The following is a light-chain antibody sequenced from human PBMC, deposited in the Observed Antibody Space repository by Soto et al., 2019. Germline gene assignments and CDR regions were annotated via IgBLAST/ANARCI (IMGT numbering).Light chain of an antibody. CDR2: EVS. V-gene: IGLV2-14*01. Sequence: QSALTQPASVSGSPGQSITISCTGTSSDVGGYNYVSWYQQHPGKAPKLTIYEVSNRPSGVSNRFSGSKSGNTASLTISGLQAEDEADYYCSSYTSSSILYVFGTGTKLTVL. CDR1: SSDVGGYNY. CDR3: SSYTSSSILYV. J-gene: IGLJ1*01.